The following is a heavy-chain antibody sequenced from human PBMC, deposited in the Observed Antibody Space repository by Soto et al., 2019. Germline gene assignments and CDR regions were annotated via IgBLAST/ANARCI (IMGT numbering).Heavy chain of an antibody. CDR2: IGTAGDT. V-gene: IGHV3-13*01. D-gene: IGHD6-19*01. CDR1: GFTFSSYD. Sequence: PWGSLRLSCAASGFTFSSYDMHWVRQATGKGLEWVSAIGTAGDTYYPGSVKGRFTISRENAKNSLYLQMNSLRAEDTAVYYCARINSGWGPLSPYPFDYWGQGALVTVSS. CDR3: ARINSGWGPLSPYPFDY. J-gene: IGHJ4*02.